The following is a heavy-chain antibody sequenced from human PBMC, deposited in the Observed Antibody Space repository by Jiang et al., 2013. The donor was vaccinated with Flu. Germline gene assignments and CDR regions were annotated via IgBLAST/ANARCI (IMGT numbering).Heavy chain of an antibody. CDR3: ARNAYYRTSGYDYLGLYFDN. V-gene: IGHV1-18*01. CDR2: QPLQWQH. CDR1: GYRFDDYG. Sequence: SVKVSCKASGYRFDDYGISWVRQVPGQGLESDGMDQPLQWQHKRMHRNSQGRVTMTTDTSTPTAYMELRGLRSDDTAVYYCARNAYYRTSGYDYLGLYFDNWGQGTLVTVSS. D-gene: IGHD3-22*01. J-gene: IGHJ4*02.